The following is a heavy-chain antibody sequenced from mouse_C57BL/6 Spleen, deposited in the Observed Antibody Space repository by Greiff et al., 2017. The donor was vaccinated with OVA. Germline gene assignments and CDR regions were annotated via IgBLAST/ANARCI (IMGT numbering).Heavy chain of an antibody. CDR1: GYSITSGYY. V-gene: IGHV3-6*01. CDR3: ASLLWPTWFAY. CDR2: ISYDGSN. D-gene: IGHD2-10*01. J-gene: IGHJ3*01. Sequence: ESGPGLVKPSQSLSLTCSVTGYSITSGYYWNWIRQFPGNKLEWMGYISYDGSNNYNPSLKNRISITRDTSKNQFFLKLNSVTTEDTATYYCASLLWPTWFAYWGQGTLVTVSA.